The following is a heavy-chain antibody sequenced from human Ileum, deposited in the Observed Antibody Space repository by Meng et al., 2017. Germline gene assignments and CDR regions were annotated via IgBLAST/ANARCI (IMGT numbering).Heavy chain of an antibody. J-gene: IGHJ4*02. CDR2: ISYSGTT. Sequence: SETLSLTCTVSGGSISSGTYYWTWIRQHPGMGLEYLGCISYSGTTYYNPSLKSRVTISRDTSKNLFSLNLSSVTVADTAVYYCARERPLDYWGQGTLVTVSS. CDR1: GGSISSGTYY. CDR3: ARERPLDY. V-gene: IGHV4-31*03.